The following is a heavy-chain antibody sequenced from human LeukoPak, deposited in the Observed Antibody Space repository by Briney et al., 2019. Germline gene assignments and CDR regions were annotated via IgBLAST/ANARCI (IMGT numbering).Heavy chain of an antibody. J-gene: IGHJ3*02. CDR3: ARSWGLTYYYDSSGYFDAFDI. V-gene: IGHV1-18*01. CDR2: ISAYNGNT. Sequence: ASVKVSCKASGYTFTSYGISWVRQAPGQGLEWMGWISAYNGNTNYAQKFQGRVTMTRDTSISTAYMELSRLRSDDTAVYYCARSWGLTYYYDSSGYFDAFDIWGQGTMVTVSS. CDR1: GYTFTSYG. D-gene: IGHD3-22*01.